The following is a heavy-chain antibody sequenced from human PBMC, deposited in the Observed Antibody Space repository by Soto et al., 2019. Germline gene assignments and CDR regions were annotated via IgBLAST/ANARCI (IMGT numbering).Heavy chain of an antibody. Sequence: LRLSCAASGFTFSSYAMSWVRQAPGKGLEWVSYISSSSSSIYYADSVKGRFTISRDNAKNTLYLQMNSLRAEDTAVYYCARHPERIAQIGWFDPWGQGTLVTVSS. J-gene: IGHJ5*02. CDR3: ARHPERIAQIGWFDP. V-gene: IGHV3-48*01. CDR1: GFTFSSYA. D-gene: IGHD6-13*01. CDR2: ISSSSSSI.